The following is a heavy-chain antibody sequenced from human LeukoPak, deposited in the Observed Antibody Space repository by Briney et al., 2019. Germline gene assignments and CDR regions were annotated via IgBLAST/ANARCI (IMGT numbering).Heavy chain of an antibody. V-gene: IGHV3-48*01. D-gene: IGHD4-17*01. CDR2: ISSSSRTI. J-gene: IGHJ4*02. CDR3: ARQSGTMVTTRLDY. CDR1: GFTFSSYS. Sequence: GGSLGLSCAASGFTFSSYSMNWVRQAPGKGLEWVSYISSSSRTIYYADSVKGRFTISRDNAKNSLYLQMNSLRAEDTAIYYCARQSGTMVTTRLDYWGQGTLVTVSS.